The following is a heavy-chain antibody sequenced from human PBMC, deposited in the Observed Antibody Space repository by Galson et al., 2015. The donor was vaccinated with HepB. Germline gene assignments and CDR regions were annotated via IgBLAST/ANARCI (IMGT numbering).Heavy chain of an antibody. V-gene: IGHV4-59*01. CDR1: GASMNPYY. D-gene: IGHD3-10*01. CDR2: IYNSAAT. Sequence: ETLSLTCTVSGASMNPYYWTWIRQPPGKGLEWIGYIYNSAATNYNPSLKSRVTISADTSNKQFYLNLTSVTAADTAVYFCARVSSLMNRGIIRWFDPWGQGILVTVSS. CDR3: ARVSSLMNRGIIRWFDP. J-gene: IGHJ5*02.